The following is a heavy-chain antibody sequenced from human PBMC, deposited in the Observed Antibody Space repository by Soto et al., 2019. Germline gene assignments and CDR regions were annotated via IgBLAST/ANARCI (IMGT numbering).Heavy chain of an antibody. Sequence: PSETLSLTCSVSGASFSSTPYFWGWIRQPPGKGLEWIGYIYYSGSTYYNPSLKSRVTISVDTSKNQFSLKLSSVTAADTAVYYCARGASVGLSVHWFDPWGQGTLVTVSS. CDR2: IYYSGST. CDR1: GASFSSTPYF. J-gene: IGHJ5*02. CDR3: ARGASVGLSVHWFDP. V-gene: IGHV4-30-4*08.